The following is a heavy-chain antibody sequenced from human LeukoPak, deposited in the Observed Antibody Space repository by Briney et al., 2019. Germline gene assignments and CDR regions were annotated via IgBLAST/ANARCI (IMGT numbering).Heavy chain of an antibody. CDR3: ALAAAASSFDY. V-gene: IGHV3-53*01. CDR2: IYGGGST. J-gene: IGHJ4*02. CDR1: GFTVSSNY. D-gene: IGHD2-15*01. Sequence: GGSLRLSCAASGFTVSSNYMSWVRQAPGKGLEWVSVIYGGGSTYYADSVKGRFTISRDNSKNTLYLQMNSLRVEDTAVYYCALAAAASSFDYWGQGTLVTVSS.